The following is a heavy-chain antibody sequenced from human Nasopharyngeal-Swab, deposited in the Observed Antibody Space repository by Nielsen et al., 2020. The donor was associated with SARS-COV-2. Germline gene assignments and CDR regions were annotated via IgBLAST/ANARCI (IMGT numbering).Heavy chain of an antibody. Sequence: GESLKISCAASGFTFSSYGMHWVRQAPGKGLEWVAVISCDGNYKYYADSVQGRFTISRDNSKNTLFLQMNSLRAEDTDVYYCAKGRVTIFGVVIIDYYYYMDVWGKGTTVTVSS. D-gene: IGHD3-3*01. CDR1: GFTFSSYG. J-gene: IGHJ6*03. CDR3: AKGRVTIFGVVIIDYYYYMDV. CDR2: ISCDGNYK. V-gene: IGHV3-30*18.